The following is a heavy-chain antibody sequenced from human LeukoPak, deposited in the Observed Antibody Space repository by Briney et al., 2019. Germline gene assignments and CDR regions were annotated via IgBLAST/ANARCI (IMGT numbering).Heavy chain of an antibody. V-gene: IGHV4-59*01. CDR3: ARGGILTGYDFDY. CDR1: GGFISSYY. D-gene: IGHD3-9*01. J-gene: IGHJ4*02. CDR2: IYYSGST. Sequence: PSETLSLTCTVSGGFISSYYWSWIRQPPGKGLEWIGYIYYSGSTNYNPSLKSRVTISVDTSKNQFSLKLSSVTAADTAVYYCARGGILTGYDFDYWGQGTLVTVSS.